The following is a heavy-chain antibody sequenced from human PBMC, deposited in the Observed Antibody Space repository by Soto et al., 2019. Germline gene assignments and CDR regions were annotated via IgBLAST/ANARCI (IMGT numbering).Heavy chain of an antibody. D-gene: IGHD3-10*01. CDR2: VSSDGTTK. Sequence: QVQLVESAGGVVQPGGSLRLSCSASGFTFSDYAMHWVRQAPGKGLEWVATVSSDGTTKYYATSVKGRFAISKDKSMSTLSMQMNRQGVDDTVVNYCAKVETRGRGHPLSCDIWGQGTMVTVSS. J-gene: IGHJ3*02. V-gene: IGHV3-30*18. CDR1: GFTFSDYA. CDR3: AKVETRGRGHPLSCDI.